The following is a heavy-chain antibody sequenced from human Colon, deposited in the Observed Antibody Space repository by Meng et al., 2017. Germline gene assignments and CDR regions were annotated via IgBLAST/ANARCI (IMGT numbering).Heavy chain of an antibody. D-gene: IGHD1-26*01. CDR2: GYYTGSA. V-gene: IGHV4-61*03. Sequence: QAPLEVSGPGLVLPSGSLTLTFTLSGSSVSSPSNNWCCIAQRPALGLDSSWRGYYTGSANYNSSLKRRSIITVDATNTHFSLIKTSGTDADAAVYYCTRGRGGYSYIDFWGQGTLVTVSS. CDR1: GSSVSSPSNN. CDR3: TRGRGGYSYIDF. J-gene: IGHJ4*02.